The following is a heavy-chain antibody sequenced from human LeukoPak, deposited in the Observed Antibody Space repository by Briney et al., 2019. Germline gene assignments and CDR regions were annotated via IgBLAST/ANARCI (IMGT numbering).Heavy chain of an antibody. V-gene: IGHV3-15*01. CDR1: GFTFSNAW. D-gene: IGHD3-3*01. Sequence: GGSLRLSCAASGFTFSNAWMSWVRQAPGKGLEWVGRIKSKTDGGTTDYAAPVKGRFTISRDDSKNTLYLQMNSLKTEDAAVYYCTTEEVWREPSVDYWGQGTLVTVSS. J-gene: IGHJ4*02. CDR3: TTEEVWREPSVDY. CDR2: IKSKTDGGTT.